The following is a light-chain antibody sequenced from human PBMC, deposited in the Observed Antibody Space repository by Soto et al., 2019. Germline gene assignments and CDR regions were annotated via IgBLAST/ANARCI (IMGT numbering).Light chain of an antibody. CDR2: SNN. J-gene: IGLJ1*01. V-gene: IGLV1-44*01. CDR1: SSNIGSNT. CDR3: AAWDDSMNGYV. Sequence: SALTQPPSAXETPGQRGTISCSGSSSNIGSNTVNWYQQLPGTAPKLLIYSNNQRPSGVPDRFSGSKSGTSASLAISGLQSEDEADYYCAAWDDSMNGYVFGSGTKVTVL.